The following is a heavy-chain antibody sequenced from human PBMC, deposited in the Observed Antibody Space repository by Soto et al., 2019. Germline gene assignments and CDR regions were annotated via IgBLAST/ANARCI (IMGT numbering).Heavy chain of an antibody. Sequence: LRLSCAASGFTLNNYQMNWVRQAPGKGLDWVSVIYSGGVTYYAGSVKGRFTITRDSSKNTVYLQMHSLRAEDTAIYYCARDPSTTGYYGLDVWGQGTTVTVSS. CDR3: ARDPSTTGYYGLDV. CDR2: IYSGGVT. CDR1: GFTLNNYQ. D-gene: IGHD3-10*01. V-gene: IGHV3-53*01. J-gene: IGHJ6*02.